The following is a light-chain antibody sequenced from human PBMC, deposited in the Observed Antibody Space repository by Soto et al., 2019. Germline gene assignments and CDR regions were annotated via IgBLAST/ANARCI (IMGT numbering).Light chain of an antibody. V-gene: IGKV3-20*01. CDR2: GAS. CDR3: QQYGSSPRT. J-gene: IGKJ2*01. CDR1: QSVSSSY. Sequence: EMVLTQSPGTLSLSPGERATLSCRASQSVSSSYLAWYQQQPGQAPRLLIYGASSRATGIPDRFSGSGSGTDFTLTISRLEPEDFAVYYCQQYGSSPRTFGQGTKLEIK.